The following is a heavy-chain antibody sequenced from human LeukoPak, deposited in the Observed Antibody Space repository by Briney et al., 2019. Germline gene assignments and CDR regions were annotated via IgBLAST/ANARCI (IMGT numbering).Heavy chain of an antibody. Sequence: QTGGSLRLSCAASGFTFSSYAMSWVRQAPGKGLEWVSAISGSGGSTYYADSVKGRFTISRDNSKNTLYLQMNSLRAEDTAVYYCAKDRGRRVFYCGGDCPFDYWGQGTLVTVSS. CDR1: GFTFSSYA. D-gene: IGHD2-21*01. CDR3: AKDRGRRVFYCGGDCPFDY. J-gene: IGHJ4*02. CDR2: ISGSGGST. V-gene: IGHV3-23*01.